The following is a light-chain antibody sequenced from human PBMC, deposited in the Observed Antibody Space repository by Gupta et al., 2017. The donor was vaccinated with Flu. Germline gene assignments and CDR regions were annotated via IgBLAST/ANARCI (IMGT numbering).Light chain of an antibody. V-gene: IGKV3-20*01. CDR3: QQHGSSPWT. CDR2: GTS. Sequence: EIVLTQSPGTLSLSPGERATLSCRASQSVSSSYLAWYQQRPGQAPRLLIYGTSNRATGIPDRFSGSGSGTDFIFTISRLEPEDFAVYYCQQHGSSPWTFGQGTKVEIK. CDR1: QSVSSSY. J-gene: IGKJ1*01.